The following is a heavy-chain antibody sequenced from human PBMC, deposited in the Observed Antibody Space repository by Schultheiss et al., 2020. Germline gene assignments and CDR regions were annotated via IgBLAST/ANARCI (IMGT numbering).Heavy chain of an antibody. CDR2: FPWDDDK. CDR1: GFSLTTPGMC. Sequence: SGPTLVKPTQTLTLTCTFSGFSLTTPGMCVTWIRQPPGMALEWRARFPWDDDKRYSTSLKTRLTISKDTSKNQVVLTMTNMDPVDTATYYCARDCVNYSYGCRGAFDYWGQGTLVTVSS. D-gene: IGHD5-18*01. J-gene: IGHJ4*02. CDR3: ARDCVNYSYGCRGAFDY. V-gene: IGHV2-70*11.